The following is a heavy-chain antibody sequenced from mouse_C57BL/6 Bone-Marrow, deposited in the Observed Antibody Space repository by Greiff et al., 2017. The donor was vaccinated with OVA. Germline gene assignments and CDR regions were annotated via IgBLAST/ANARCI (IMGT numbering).Heavy chain of an antibody. D-gene: IGHD2-3*01. V-gene: IGHV1-82*01. CDR1: GYAFSSSW. CDR3: AKGWLLQYFDD. CDR2: IYPGGGDA. J-gene: IGHJ2*01. Sequence: VQLQQSGPGLVQPGASVSISCKASGYAFSSSWVNWVRQRPGKGLEWIGRIYPGGGDANYTGLIKGKATLTADKSSSTAYMQLSSLTSEDSAVYFCAKGWLLQYFDDWGQGTTLTVSS.